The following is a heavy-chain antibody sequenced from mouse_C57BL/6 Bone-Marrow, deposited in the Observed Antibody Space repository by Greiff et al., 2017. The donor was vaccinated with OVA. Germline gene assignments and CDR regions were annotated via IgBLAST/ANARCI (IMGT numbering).Heavy chain of an antibody. Sequence: QVQLQQPGAELVKPGASVKMSCKASGYTFTSYWITWVKQRPGQGLEWIGDIYPGSGSTNYNEKFKSKATLTVDTSSSTAYMQLSSLTSEDSAVYYCARTYYEYDEKDYWGQGTTLTVSS. J-gene: IGHJ2*01. CDR1: GYTFTSYW. CDR3: ARTYYEYDEKDY. D-gene: IGHD2-4*01. V-gene: IGHV1-55*01. CDR2: IYPGSGST.